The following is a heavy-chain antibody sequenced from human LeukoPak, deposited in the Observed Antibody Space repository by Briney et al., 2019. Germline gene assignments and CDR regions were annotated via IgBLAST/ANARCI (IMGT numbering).Heavy chain of an antibody. D-gene: IGHD3-22*01. V-gene: IGHV3-21*01. CDR1: GFTFSSYS. CDR2: ISSSSSYI. J-gene: IGHJ4*02. CDR3: AREAYDSSGSYYGLFDY. Sequence: GGSLRLSCAASGFTFSSYSMNWVRQAPGKGLEWVSSISSSSSYIYYADSVKGRFTISRDNAKNSLYLQMNSLRAEDTAVYYCAREAYDSSGSYYGLFDYWGQGTLVTVSS.